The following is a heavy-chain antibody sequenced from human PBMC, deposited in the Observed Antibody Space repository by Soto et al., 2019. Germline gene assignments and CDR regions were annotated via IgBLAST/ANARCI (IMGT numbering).Heavy chain of an antibody. D-gene: IGHD3-22*01. Sequence: SETLSLSCTVSGGSISSGDYYWSWIRQPPGKGLEWIGSIYYSGSTYYNPSLKSRVTISVDTSKNQFSLKLSSVTAADTAVYYCARGRYYDSSGYYYIWGQGTLVTVSS. CDR2: IYYSGST. CDR3: ARGRYYDSSGYYYI. CDR1: GGSISSGDYY. J-gene: IGHJ4*02. V-gene: IGHV4-30-4*01.